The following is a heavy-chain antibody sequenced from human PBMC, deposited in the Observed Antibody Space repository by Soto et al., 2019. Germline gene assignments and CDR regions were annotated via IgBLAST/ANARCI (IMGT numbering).Heavy chain of an antibody. V-gene: IGHV3-30-3*01. CDR3: ARDRYYYDSSGYYA. J-gene: IGHJ5*02. CDR1: GFTFSNYA. Sequence: GGSLRLSCAASGFTFSNYAMHWVRQAPGKGLEWVAVISYDGSNKYYADSVKGRFTISRDNSKNTLYLQMNSLRAEDTAVYYCARDRYYYDSSGYYAWGQGTLVTVSS. CDR2: ISYDGSNK. D-gene: IGHD3-22*01.